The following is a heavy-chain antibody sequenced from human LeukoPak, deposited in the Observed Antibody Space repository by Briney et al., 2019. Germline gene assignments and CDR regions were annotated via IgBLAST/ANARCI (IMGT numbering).Heavy chain of an antibody. CDR2: MNPNSGNT. V-gene: IGHV1-8*03. J-gene: IGHJ6*03. CDR3: ARGKGVGNPYYYYYMDV. Sequence: ASVKVSCKASGYTFTGYYMHWVRQAPGQGLEWMGWMNPNSGNTGYAQKFQGRVTITRNTSISTAYMELSSLRSEDTAVYYCARGKGVGNPYYYYYMDVWGKGTTVTVSS. D-gene: IGHD1-14*01. CDR1: GYTFTGYY.